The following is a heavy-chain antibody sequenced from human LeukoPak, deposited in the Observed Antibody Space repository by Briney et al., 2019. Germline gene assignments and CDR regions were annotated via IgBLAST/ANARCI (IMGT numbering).Heavy chain of an antibody. J-gene: IGHJ4*02. CDR2: ISAYNGNT. CDR3: ARTYPPGPAANGYFDY. CDR1: GYTFTSYG. D-gene: IGHD2-2*01. V-gene: IGHV1-18*01. Sequence: GASVKVSCKASGYTFTSYGISWVRQAPGQGLEWMGWISAYNGNTNYAQKLQGRVTMTTDTSTSTAYMELRSLRSDDTAVYYCARTYPPGPAANGYFDYWGQGTLVTVSS.